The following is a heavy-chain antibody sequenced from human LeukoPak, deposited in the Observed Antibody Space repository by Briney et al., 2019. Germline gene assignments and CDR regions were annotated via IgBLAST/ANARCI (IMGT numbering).Heavy chain of an antibody. CDR1: GYTFTSYA. CDR2: INAGNGNT. D-gene: IGHD2-15*01. V-gene: IGHV1-3*01. CDR3: ARVRDHCSGGSCSFYYYYGMDV. J-gene: IGHJ6*02. Sequence: GSVKVSCKASGYTFTSYAMHWVRQAPGQRLEWMGWINAGNGNTKYSQKFQGRVTITRDTSASTAYMELSSLRSEDTAVYYCARVRDHCSGGSCSFYYYYGMDVWGQGTTVTVSS.